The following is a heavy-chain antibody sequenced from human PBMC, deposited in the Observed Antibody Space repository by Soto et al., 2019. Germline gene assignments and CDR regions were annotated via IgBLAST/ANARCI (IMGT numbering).Heavy chain of an antibody. CDR2: IIPIFGST. CDR1: GGTFSSSP. D-gene: IGHD6-19*01. Sequence: QVQLVQSGAEVKKPGSSVKVSCKASGGTFSSSPFSWVRQAPGQGLAWMGTIIPIFGSTNYAPRFQGRFTISAAESTGTVYMELTSLRSDDTAVYYCARVFSSAWYEAFDIWGQGTLVTVSS. J-gene: IGHJ3*02. V-gene: IGHV1-69*18. CDR3: ARVFSSAWYEAFDI.